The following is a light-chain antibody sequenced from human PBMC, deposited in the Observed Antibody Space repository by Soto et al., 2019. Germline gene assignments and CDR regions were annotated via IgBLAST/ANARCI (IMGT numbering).Light chain of an antibody. J-gene: IGKJ4*01. CDR2: AAS. CDR1: QDISTY. Sequence: DIQMTQSPSSVSASVGDIVTITCRASQDISTYLAWYQQRPGKAPNLLIYAASTLQSGVPSRFSGSGSGTDFSLTISSLQPEDSATYYCQPTNSFPLTFGGGTKVEIK. V-gene: IGKV1-12*01. CDR3: QPTNSFPLT.